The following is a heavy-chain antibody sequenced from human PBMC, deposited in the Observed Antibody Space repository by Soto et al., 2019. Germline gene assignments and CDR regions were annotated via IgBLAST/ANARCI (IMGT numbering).Heavy chain of an antibody. CDR1: GFTFSSYA. J-gene: IGHJ4*02. CDR3: AKDGVADDYSNYADY. Sequence: GGSLRLSCAASGFTFSSYAMSWVRQAPGKGLEWVSAISGSGGSTYYADSVKGRFTISRDNSKNTLYLQMNSLRAEDTAVYYCAKDGVADDYSNYADYWGQGTLVTVSS. CDR2: ISGSGGST. D-gene: IGHD4-4*01. V-gene: IGHV3-23*01.